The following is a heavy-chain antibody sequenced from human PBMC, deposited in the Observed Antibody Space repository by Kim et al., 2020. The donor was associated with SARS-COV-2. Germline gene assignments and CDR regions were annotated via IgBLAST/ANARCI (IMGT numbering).Heavy chain of an antibody. V-gene: IGHV4-4*02. Sequence: SETLSLTCAVSGGSISTSNWWSWVRQPPGTGLEWIGEIYHTGTTNYNPSLKSRVTISVDKSKNQFSLNLSSVTAADTAVYYCARRDYYGSGKERYDAFDIWGQGTMVTVSS. CDR2: IYHTGTT. CDR1: GGSISTSNW. CDR3: ARRDYYGSGKERYDAFDI. D-gene: IGHD3-10*01. J-gene: IGHJ3*02.